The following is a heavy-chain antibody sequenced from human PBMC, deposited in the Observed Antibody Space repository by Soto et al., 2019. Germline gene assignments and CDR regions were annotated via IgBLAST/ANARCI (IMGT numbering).Heavy chain of an antibody. V-gene: IGHV3-23*01. D-gene: IGHD6-13*01. J-gene: IGHJ5*02. CDR3: AKENFSGYSRSWYPGRDWFDP. Sequence: EVQLLESGGGLVQPGGSLRLSCAASGFTFSSYAMSWVRQAPGKGLEWVSSISGSGGSTYYADSLKGRFTISRDNSKNTLYLKMNSLRDEDTAVYYCAKENFSGYSRSWYPGRDWFDPWGQGTLVTVSS. CDR1: GFTFSSYA. CDR2: ISGSGGST.